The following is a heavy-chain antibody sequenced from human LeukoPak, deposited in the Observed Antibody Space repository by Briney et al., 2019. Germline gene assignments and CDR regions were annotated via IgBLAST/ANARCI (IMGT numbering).Heavy chain of an antibody. D-gene: IGHD2-2*02. CDR1: GGSFSGYY. J-gene: IGHJ5*02. CDR3: ARGDIVVVPAAIRRRSWFDP. CDR2: INHSGST. Sequence: SETLSLTCAVYGGSFSGYYWSWIRQPPGKGLEWIGEINHSGSTNYNPSLKSRVTISVDTSKNQFSLKLRSVTASDTAVYYCARGDIVVVPAAIRRRSWFDPWGQGTLVTVSS. V-gene: IGHV4-34*01.